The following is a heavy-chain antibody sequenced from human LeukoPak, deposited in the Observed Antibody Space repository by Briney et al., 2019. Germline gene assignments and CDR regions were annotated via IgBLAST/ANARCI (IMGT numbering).Heavy chain of an antibody. V-gene: IGHV3-23*01. CDR1: GFTFSSYA. Sequence: PGGSLRLSCAASGFTFSSYAMSWVRQAPGKGLEWVSGISGSGGTTYYADSVKGRFTISRDNSKNTLYLQMNSLRAEDTAVYYCARGEEYGSGTVHFDLWGQGTLVTVSS. J-gene: IGHJ4*02. CDR3: ARGEEYGSGTVHFDL. CDR2: ISGSGGTT. D-gene: IGHD3-10*01.